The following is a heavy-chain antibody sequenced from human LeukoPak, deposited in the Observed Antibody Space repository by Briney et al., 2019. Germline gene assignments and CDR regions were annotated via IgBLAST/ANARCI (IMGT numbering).Heavy chain of an antibody. D-gene: IGHD3-22*01. CDR2: INPNSGGT. J-gene: IGHJ4*02. Sequence: ASVKVSCKASGYTFTRYGISWVRQAPGQGLEWMGWINPNSGGTKYAQKFQGRVTMTRDRFISTAYMELSRLRSDDTAVYSCARGVDNNGYHYIPLDYWGQGALVTVSS. CDR1: GYTFTRYG. V-gene: IGHV1-2*02. CDR3: ARGVDNNGYHYIPLDY.